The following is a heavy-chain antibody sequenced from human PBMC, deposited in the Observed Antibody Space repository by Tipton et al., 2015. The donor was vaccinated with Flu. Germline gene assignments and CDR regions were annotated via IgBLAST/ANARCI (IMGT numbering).Heavy chain of an antibody. CDR1: GGSISDYY. CDR2: IFYTGNT. D-gene: IGHD2/OR15-2a*01. V-gene: IGHV4-59*13. J-gene: IGHJ5*02. Sequence: LSLTCSLSGGSISDYYYTWIRQPPGKGLEWIGSIFYTGNTDYSPSLKSRVTISLDTSKNQFSLELTSMTAADTAVYYCARVNRSWLVPWGQGTLVTVSS. CDR3: ARVNRSWLVP.